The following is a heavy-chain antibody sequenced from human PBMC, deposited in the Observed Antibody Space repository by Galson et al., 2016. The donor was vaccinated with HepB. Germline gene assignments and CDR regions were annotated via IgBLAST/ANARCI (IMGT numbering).Heavy chain of an antibody. D-gene: IGHD2-2*01. CDR3: ARELTSHFELDY. CDR2: VSRDASIT. J-gene: IGHJ4*02. CDR1: GFSFSSYA. V-gene: IGHV3-30-3*01. Sequence: SLRLSCAASGFSFSSYAVHWVRQAPGEGLEWVAVVSRDASITYYAKSMKGRFTISRDNSMNTLYLQMINLRDDDTGVYFCARELTSHFELDYWGQGALVIVSS.